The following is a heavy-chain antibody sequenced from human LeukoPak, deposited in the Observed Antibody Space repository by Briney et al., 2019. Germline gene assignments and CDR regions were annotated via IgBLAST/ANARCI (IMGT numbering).Heavy chain of an antibody. CDR3: ARETPSLAYYYGMDV. CDR2: INPSGGST. V-gene: IGHV1-46*01. Sequence: GAPVKVSCKASGYTFTSYYMHWVRQAPGQGLEWMGIINPSGGSTNYPQKFQGRVTMTRDTSTSTVYMELSSLRSEDTAVYYCARETPSLAYYYGMDVWGQGTTVTVSS. CDR1: GYTFTSYY. J-gene: IGHJ6*02.